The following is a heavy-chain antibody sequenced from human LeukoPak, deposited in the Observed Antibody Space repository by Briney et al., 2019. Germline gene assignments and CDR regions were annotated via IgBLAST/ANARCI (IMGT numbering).Heavy chain of an antibody. D-gene: IGHD3-9*01. J-gene: IGHJ4*02. CDR3: ARARYYDILTGLIDY. V-gene: IGHV3-21*01. Sequence: PGGSLRLSCAASGFSFSRYSMNWVRQAPGKGLERVSFISSSSSIIYYADSVKGRFTISRDNARNSLYLQMNSLRAEDTAVYYCARARYYDILTGLIDYWGQGTLVTVSS. CDR1: GFSFSRYS. CDR2: ISSSSSII.